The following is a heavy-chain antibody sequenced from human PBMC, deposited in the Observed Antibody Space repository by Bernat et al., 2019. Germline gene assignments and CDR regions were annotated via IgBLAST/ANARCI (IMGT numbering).Heavy chain of an antibody. J-gene: IGHJ4*02. D-gene: IGHD6-19*01. Sequence: EVQLVESGGGLVQPGGSLRLSCAASGFTFSSYAMHWVRQAPGKGLEYVSAISSNGGSTYYANSVKGRFTISRDNSKNTLYLQRGSLRAEDMAVYYCARGSGAVAGTTDYWGQGTLVTVSS. CDR3: ARGSGAVAGTTDY. V-gene: IGHV3-64*01. CDR2: ISSNGGST. CDR1: GFTFSSYA.